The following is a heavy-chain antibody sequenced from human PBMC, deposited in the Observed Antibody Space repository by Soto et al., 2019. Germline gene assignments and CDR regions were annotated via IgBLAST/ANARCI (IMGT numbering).Heavy chain of an antibody. CDR2: IKHTGSF. Sequence: SETLSLTCSVSGGPVSGYHWSWIRQYPGKGLEWIAEIKHTGSFHYNPSLLSRVTMSVDTSKNQFSLNLSSVTAADTAVYYCARGDVGDLYFYYSGLDVWGQGTTVTAP. CDR3: ARGDVGDLYFYYSGLDV. CDR1: GGPVSGYH. D-gene: IGHD3-10*01. V-gene: IGHV4-34*01. J-gene: IGHJ6*02.